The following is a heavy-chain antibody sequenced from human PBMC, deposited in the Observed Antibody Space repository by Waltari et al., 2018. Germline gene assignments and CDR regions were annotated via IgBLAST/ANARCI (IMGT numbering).Heavy chain of an antibody. CDR3: ARDRVAVAAYYFDY. D-gene: IGHD6-19*01. Sequence: QVQLVVSGRCCVPPGMSLRPLCVALGTHLRTYVCPRVRQAQGKRLEWVAVISYDGSNNYYADSVKGRFTISRDNSKNTRYLQMNSLRAEDTAVYYCARDRVAVAAYYFDYWGQGTLVTVSS. V-gene: IGHV3-30*03. CDR2: ISYDGSNN. J-gene: IGHJ4*02. CDR1: GTHLRTYV.